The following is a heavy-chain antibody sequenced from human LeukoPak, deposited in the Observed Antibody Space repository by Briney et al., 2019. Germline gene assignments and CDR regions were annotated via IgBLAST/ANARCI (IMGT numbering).Heavy chain of an antibody. Sequence: PGGSLRLSCAASGFTFSDYYMSWIRQAPGKGLEWVAVISYDGSNKYYADSVKGRFTISRDNSENTLYLQMNSLRAEDTAVYYCASSTTVVHFDYWGQGTLVTVSS. CDR3: ASSTTVVHFDY. V-gene: IGHV3-30-3*01. CDR1: GFTFSDYY. D-gene: IGHD4-17*01. J-gene: IGHJ4*02. CDR2: ISYDGSNK.